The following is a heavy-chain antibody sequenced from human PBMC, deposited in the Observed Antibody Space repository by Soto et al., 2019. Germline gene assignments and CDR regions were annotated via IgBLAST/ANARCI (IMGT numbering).Heavy chain of an antibody. Sequence: ASVKVSCKASGNTFASHGFSWVRQAPGQGLEWMGWISGFNGQTNYALKFQGRVTLTADTSTSTAYMELRSLRSDDTAVYFCARVDPRGVAVVRDYWGQGTLVTVSS. CDR1: GNTFASHG. D-gene: IGHD3-10*01. V-gene: IGHV1-18*01. CDR3: ARVDPRGVAVVRDY. J-gene: IGHJ4*02. CDR2: ISGFNGQT.